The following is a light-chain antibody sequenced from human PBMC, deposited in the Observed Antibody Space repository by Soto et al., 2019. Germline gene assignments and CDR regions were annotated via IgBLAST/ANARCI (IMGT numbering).Light chain of an antibody. CDR3: MQALQTPWT. CDR1: QSLLHSNGFNY. CDR2: LGS. J-gene: IGKJ1*01. V-gene: IGKV2-28*01. Sequence: DIVMTQSPLSLPVTPGEPASISCRSSQSLLHSNGFNYLDWYLQKPGQSPQLLIYLGSNRASAVPDRFSGSGSGTDFTLKISRLEAEDVGVYYCMQALQTPWTFGQGTKVEIK.